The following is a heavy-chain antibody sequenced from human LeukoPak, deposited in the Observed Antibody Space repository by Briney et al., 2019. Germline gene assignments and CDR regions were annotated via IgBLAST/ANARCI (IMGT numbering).Heavy chain of an antibody. CDR1: GYTFTDYY. D-gene: IGHD6-19*01. V-gene: IGHV1-2*02. Sequence: ASVKVSCKASGYTFTDYYMHWVRQAPGQGLEWMGWINPDSGGTDFAQKFQGRVTMTRDTSISTAYMELSSLRSDDAAVYYCARGVLKQWLVNGFDYWGQGTLVTVSS. CDR3: ARGVLKQWLVNGFDY. J-gene: IGHJ4*02. CDR2: INPDSGGT.